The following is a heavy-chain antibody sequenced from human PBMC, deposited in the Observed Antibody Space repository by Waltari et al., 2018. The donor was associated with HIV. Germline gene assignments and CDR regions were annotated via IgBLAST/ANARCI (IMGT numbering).Heavy chain of an antibody. CDR3: ARSFSGYSNYFDP. Sequence: QLQLQEWGLGLVKSSATLPLTSTVSGGSMSSSSYDSGWLRQPPGKGLEWLGSMSYRGSTYNNASLRSRLTISVDTSKNQFSLKLTSVTAADTAMYYCARSFSGYSNYFDPWGQGTLVTVSS. D-gene: IGHD4-4*01. V-gene: IGHV4-39*01. CDR1: GGSMSSSSYD. J-gene: IGHJ5*02. CDR2: MSYRGST.